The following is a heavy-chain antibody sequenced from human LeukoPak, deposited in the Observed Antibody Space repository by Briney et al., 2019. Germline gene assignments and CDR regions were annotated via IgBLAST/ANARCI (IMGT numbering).Heavy chain of an antibody. CDR2: ISSGGST. D-gene: IGHD3-9*01. CDR3: ARNYYDSLTGVRN. CDR1: GLSVSSNY. J-gene: IGHJ4*02. Sequence: GGSLRLSCAAFGLSVSSNYMSWVRQAPGKGLDWVSLISSGGSTYYADSVEGRFTISRDFSKNTVSLQMNSLRAEDTAVYFCARNYYDSLTGVRNWGQGTLVAVSS. V-gene: IGHV3-53*01.